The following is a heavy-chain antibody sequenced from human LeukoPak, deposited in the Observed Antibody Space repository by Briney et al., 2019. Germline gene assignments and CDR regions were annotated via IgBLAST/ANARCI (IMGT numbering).Heavy chain of an antibody. D-gene: IGHD2-2*01. Sequence: SQTLSLTCTVSGDSISSGGSYWSWTRQHPGEVLEWIGYIYYSGTTNYSPSLKSRVTISVDTSKNQFSLKLSSVTAADTAVYYCARAACSSTSCYAGYYYGMDVWGQGTAVTVSS. V-gene: IGHV4-31*03. CDR1: GDSISSGGSY. CDR2: IYYSGTT. J-gene: IGHJ6*02. CDR3: ARAACSSTSCYAGYYYGMDV.